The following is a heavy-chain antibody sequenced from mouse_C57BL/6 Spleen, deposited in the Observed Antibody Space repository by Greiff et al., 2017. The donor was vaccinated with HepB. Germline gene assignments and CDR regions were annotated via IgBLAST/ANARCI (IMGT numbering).Heavy chain of an antibody. CDR2: IYPGSGNT. D-gene: IGHD4-1*01. CDR1: GYSFTSYY. J-gene: IGHJ2*01. Sequence: QVQLKQSGPELVKPGASVKISCKASGYSFTSYYIHWVKQRPGQGLEWIGWIYPGSGNTKYNEKFKGKATLTADTSSSTAYMQLSSLTSEDSSVYYCARANWALNFDYWGQGTTLTVSS. V-gene: IGHV1-66*01. CDR3: ARANWALNFDY.